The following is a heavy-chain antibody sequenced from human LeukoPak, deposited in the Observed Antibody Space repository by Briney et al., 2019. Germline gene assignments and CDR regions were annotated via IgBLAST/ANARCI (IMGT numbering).Heavy chain of an antibody. D-gene: IGHD1-26*01. J-gene: IGHJ4*02. CDR2: ISAYNGNT. CDR1: GYTFTSYG. CDR3: ARDTLALNPRYSGSYLEPDY. Sequence: ASVKVSCKASGYTFTSYGISWVRQAPGQGLEWMGWISAYNGNTNYAQKLQGRVTMTTDTSTSTAYMELRSLRSDDTAVYYCARDTLALNPRYSGSYLEPDYWGQGTLVTVSS. V-gene: IGHV1-18*01.